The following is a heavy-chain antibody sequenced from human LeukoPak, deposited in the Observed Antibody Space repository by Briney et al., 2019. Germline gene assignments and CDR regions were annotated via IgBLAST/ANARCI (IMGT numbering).Heavy chain of an antibody. Sequence: SETLSLTCAVYGGSFSGYYWSWIRQPPGKGLEWIGNIYNSANTHYNPSLKTRITMSVDTSKNQFSLKLNSVTAADTGTYYCARHSRSAYTGYENAFDIWGQGTMVTVSS. D-gene: IGHD5-12*01. CDR3: ARHSRSAYTGYENAFDI. V-gene: IGHV4-34*10. CDR1: GGSFSGYY. CDR2: IYNSANT. J-gene: IGHJ3*02.